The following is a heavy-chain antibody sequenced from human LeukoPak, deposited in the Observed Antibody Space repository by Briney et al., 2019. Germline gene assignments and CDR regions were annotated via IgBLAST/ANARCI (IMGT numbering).Heavy chain of an antibody. CDR2: MNPNSGNT. CDR3: ARQSLDGGSCYDY. V-gene: IGHV1-8*01. Sequence: ASVKVSCKASGYTFSTFDINWIRQAPGQGPELMGWMNPNSGNTGYAQKFQGRVTLTRSTSMTTAYMELNSLRSDDTAVYYCARQSLDGGSCYDYWGQGTPVSVSS. D-gene: IGHD2-15*01. CDR1: GYTFSTFD. J-gene: IGHJ4*02.